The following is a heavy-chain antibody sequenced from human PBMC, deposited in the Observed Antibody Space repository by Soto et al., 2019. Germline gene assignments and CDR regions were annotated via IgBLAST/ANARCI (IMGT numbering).Heavy chain of an antibody. D-gene: IGHD3-3*01. CDR1: GGSFSGYY. Sequence: NPXETLSRTCTVYGGSFSGYYWSWIRQPPGKGLEWIGEINHSGSTNYNPSLKSRVTISVDTSKNQFSLKLSSVTAADTAVYYCATVGNKYYDFWSGYPPDLDVWGQGTKVTV. J-gene: IGHJ6*02. CDR3: ATVGNKYYDFWSGYPPDLDV. CDR2: INHSGST. V-gene: IGHV4-34*01.